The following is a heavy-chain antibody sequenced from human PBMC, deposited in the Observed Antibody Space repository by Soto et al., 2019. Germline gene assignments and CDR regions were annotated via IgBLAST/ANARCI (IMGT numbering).Heavy chain of an antibody. CDR3: ARHRFPTFGGVVYFDY. CDR2: IYYSGST. Sequence: SETLSLTCTVSGGSISSYYWSWIRQPPGKGLEWIGYIYYSGSTNYNPSLKSRVTISVDTSKNQFSLKLSSVTAADTAVYYCARHRFPTFGGVVYFDYWGQGTLATVSS. D-gene: IGHD3-16*01. CDR1: GGSISSYY. V-gene: IGHV4-59*08. J-gene: IGHJ4*02.